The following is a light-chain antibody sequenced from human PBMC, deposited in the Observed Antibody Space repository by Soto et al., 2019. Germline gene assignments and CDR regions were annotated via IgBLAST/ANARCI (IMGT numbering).Light chain of an antibody. J-gene: IGKJ2*01. Sequence: DIQMTQSPSSLSASVGDRVTITCQASQDISNYLNWYQQKPGKAPKLLLYDASKLETGVPSRFSGSGSGTDVTFTISSLQPDDIATYYYQQYDNLPPYTFGQGTKLEIK. CDR1: QDISNY. V-gene: IGKV1-33*01. CDR3: QQYDNLPPYT. CDR2: DAS.